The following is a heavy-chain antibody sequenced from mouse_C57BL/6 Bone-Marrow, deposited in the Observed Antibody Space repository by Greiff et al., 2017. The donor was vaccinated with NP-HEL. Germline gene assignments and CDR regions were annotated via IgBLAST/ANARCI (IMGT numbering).Heavy chain of an antibody. CDR3: TTHYCGSSRYFDV. V-gene: IGHV14-4*01. CDR1: GFNIKDDY. D-gene: IGHD1-1*01. CDR2: IDPENGDT. J-gene: IGHJ1*03. Sequence: VQLQQSGAELVRPGASVKLSCTASGFNIKDDYMHWVKQRPEQGLEWIGWIDPENGDTEYASKFQGKATITADTSSNTAYLQLSSLTSEDTAVYYCTTHYCGSSRYFDVWGTGTTVTVSS.